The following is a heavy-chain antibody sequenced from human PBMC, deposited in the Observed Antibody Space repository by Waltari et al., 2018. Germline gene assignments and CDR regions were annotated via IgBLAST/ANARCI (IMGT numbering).Heavy chain of an antibody. CDR2: IYTSGST. Sequence: QVQLQESGPGLVKPSETLSLTCTVSGGSISSYYWSWIRQPAGKGLEWIGRIYTSGSTNYHPSLKRLVTMSVDTSKNQFSLKLSSVTAADTALYYCARGKDETYYDFWRGPGYYNWFDPWGQGTLVTVSS. CDR3: ARGKDETYYDFWRGPGYYNWFDP. V-gene: IGHV4-4*07. J-gene: IGHJ5*02. CDR1: GGSISSYY. D-gene: IGHD3-3*01.